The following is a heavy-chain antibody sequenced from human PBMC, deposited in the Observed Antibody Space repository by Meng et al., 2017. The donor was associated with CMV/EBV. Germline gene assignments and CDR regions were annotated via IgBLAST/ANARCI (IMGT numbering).Heavy chain of an antibody. CDR2: IYYSGST. CDR1: GGSISSSSYY. Sequence: QPHLQGPGPVLVKPSEPLSLTCTVSGGSISSSSYYWGWIRQPPGKGLEWIGSIYYSGSTYYNPSLKSRVTISVDTSKNQFSLKLSSVTAADTAVYYCARGGWSDFDYWGQGTLVTVSS. CDR3: ARGGWSDFDY. V-gene: IGHV4-39*07. J-gene: IGHJ4*02. D-gene: IGHD6-19*01.